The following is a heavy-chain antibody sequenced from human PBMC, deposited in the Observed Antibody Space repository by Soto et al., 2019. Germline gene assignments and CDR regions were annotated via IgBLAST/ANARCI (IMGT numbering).Heavy chain of an antibody. CDR2: IYYSGST. CDR1: GGSISSSRYY. D-gene: IGHD2-15*01. Sequence: SETLSLTCTVSGGSISSSRYYWGWIRQPPGKGLEWIGSIYYSGSTYYNPSLKSRVTISVDTSKNQFSLKLSSVTAADTAVYYCARHSDIVVGVAAIDYGGEGTLVTVPS. V-gene: IGHV4-39*01. CDR3: ARHSDIVVGVAAIDY. J-gene: IGHJ4*02.